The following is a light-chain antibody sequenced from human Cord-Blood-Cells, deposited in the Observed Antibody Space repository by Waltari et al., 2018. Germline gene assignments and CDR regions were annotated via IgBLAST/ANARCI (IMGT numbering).Light chain of an antibody. V-gene: IGKV1-5*01. CDR3: QQYNSYSWT. Sequence: IHMTQSPSTLSASVGDRVTITCRASQSISNWLAWYQQKPGKAPKLLIYDASSLESGVPARFSGSGSGTEFTLTISSLQPDDFATYYCQQYNSYSWTFGQGTKVEIK. J-gene: IGKJ1*01. CDR2: DAS. CDR1: QSISNW.